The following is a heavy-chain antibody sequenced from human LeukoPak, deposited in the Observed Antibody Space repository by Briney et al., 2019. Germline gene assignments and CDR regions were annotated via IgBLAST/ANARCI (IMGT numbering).Heavy chain of an antibody. CDR2: ISGSSIYI. CDR3: AKRGVVIRVILVGFHKEAYYFDS. D-gene: IGHD3-22*01. CDR1: GFTFSTYS. J-gene: IGHJ4*02. V-gene: IGHV3-21*04. Sequence: PGGSLRLSCAASGFTFSTYSMNWVRQAPGKGLEWVSSISGSSIYIYYADSVKGRFTISRDNPKNTLYLQMNSLRAEDTAVYFCAKRGVVIRVILVGFHKEAYYFDSWGQGALVTVSS.